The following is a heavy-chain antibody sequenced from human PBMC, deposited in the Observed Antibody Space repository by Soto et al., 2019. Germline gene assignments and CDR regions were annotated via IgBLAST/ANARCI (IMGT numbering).Heavy chain of an antibody. CDR3: ARDPATVTTYFDY. CDR2: IWYDGSKK. Sequence: QVQLVESGGGVVQPGTSLRLSCAASGFTFSSYGMHWVRQAPGKGLEWVALIWYDGSKKKYADSVKGRFTISRDDSKSMLYLEMNSLRAEDTAVYSCARDPATVTTYFDYWGQGTLVTVSS. V-gene: IGHV3-33*01. J-gene: IGHJ4*02. D-gene: IGHD4-17*01. CDR1: GFTFSSYG.